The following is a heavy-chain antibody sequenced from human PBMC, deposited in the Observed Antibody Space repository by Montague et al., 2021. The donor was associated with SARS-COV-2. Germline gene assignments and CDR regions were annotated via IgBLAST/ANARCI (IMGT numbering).Heavy chain of an antibody. V-gene: IGHV4-39*01. CDR3: ARHYGSGFDY. J-gene: IGHJ4*02. CDR2: IFYTGTT. D-gene: IGHD3-10*01. Sequence: SETLSLTCTVSGGSISSSSYHWGWIRQPPGKGLDWIGNIFYTGTTYYNPSLKSRVTIFVDTSKNQFSLKLTSVAAADTAAYYCARHYGSGFDYWGQGTLLTVSP. CDR1: GGSISSSSYH.